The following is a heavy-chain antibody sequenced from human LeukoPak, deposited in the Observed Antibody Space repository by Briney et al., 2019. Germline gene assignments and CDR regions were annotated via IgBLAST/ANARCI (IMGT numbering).Heavy chain of an antibody. Sequence: SETLSLTCTVSGGSISSYYWSWIRQPAGKGLEWIGRIYTTGSTNYNPSLKSRVTMSSDTSKNQLSLKLTSVTAADTAVHYCARGAGDDLDYWGQGTLVSVSS. V-gene: IGHV4-4*07. CDR1: GGSISSYY. J-gene: IGHJ4*02. D-gene: IGHD7-27*01. CDR3: ARGAGDDLDY. CDR2: IYTTGST.